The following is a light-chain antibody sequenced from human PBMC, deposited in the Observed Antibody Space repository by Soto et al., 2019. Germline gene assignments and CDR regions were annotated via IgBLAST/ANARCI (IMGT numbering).Light chain of an antibody. CDR2: ENN. CDR1: SSNIANNY. CDR3: ETWDSSLSAEV. J-gene: IGLJ3*02. Sequence: QSVLTQPPSVSAAPGQTVTISCSGSSSNIANNYVSWYQQFPGTAPKLLIYENNKRPSGIPDRFSGSKSDTSATLGITGLQTGDEADYYCETWDSSLSAEVFGGGTKLTVL. V-gene: IGLV1-51*02.